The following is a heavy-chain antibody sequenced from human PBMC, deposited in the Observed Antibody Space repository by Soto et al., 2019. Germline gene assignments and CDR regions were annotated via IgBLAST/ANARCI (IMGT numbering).Heavy chain of an antibody. Sequence: GGSLRLSCAAAGCTCSSYGMSWVRQAPGKGLEWVANIKQDGSEKYYADSVKGRFSISRDNAKNTLYLQMNSLRAEDTAVYYCAREIFYWGQGTLVTVSS. D-gene: IGHD2-15*01. CDR3: AREIFY. V-gene: IGHV3-7*01. CDR2: IKQDGSEK. CDR1: GCTCSSYG. J-gene: IGHJ4*02.